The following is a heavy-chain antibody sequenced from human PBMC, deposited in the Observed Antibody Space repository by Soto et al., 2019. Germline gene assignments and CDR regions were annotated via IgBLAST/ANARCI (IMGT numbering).Heavy chain of an antibody. Sequence: EVQLLESGGGLVQPGGSLRLSCAASGFTFSSYAMSWVRQAPGKGLEWVSAISGSGGSTYYADSVKGRFTISRDNSKNTLYLQMNSLRAEDTAVYYGANLFESYGDYYFDYWGQGTLVTVSS. V-gene: IGHV3-23*01. CDR2: ISGSGGST. CDR1: GFTFSSYA. D-gene: IGHD4-17*01. CDR3: ANLFESYGDYYFDY. J-gene: IGHJ4*02.